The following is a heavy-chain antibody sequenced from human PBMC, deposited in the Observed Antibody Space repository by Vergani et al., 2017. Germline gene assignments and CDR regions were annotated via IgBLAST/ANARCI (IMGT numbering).Heavy chain of an antibody. J-gene: IGHJ5*02. CDR2: IYYSGST. V-gene: IGHV4-59*01. CDR3: AREVGYSYGEGWFDP. CDR1: GGSISSYY. Sequence: QVQLQESGPGLVKPSETLSLTCTVSGGSISSYYWSWIRQPPGKGLEWIWYIYYSGSTNYNPSLKSRVTISVDTSKNQFSLKLSSVTAADTAVYYCAREVGYSYGEGWFDPWGQGTLVTVSS. D-gene: IGHD5-18*01.